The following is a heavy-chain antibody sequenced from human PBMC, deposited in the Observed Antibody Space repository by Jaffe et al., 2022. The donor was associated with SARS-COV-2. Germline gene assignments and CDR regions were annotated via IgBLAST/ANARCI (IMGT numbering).Heavy chain of an antibody. Sequence: EVHLVESGGGLVQPGRSLRLSCTASGFTFGDYAMSWFRQAPGKGLEWVGFIRSKAYGGTTEYAASVKGRFTISRDDSKSIAYLQMNSLKTEDTAVYYCTRVRDYYDSSGYYWTNWFDPWGQGTLVTVSS. CDR3: TRVRDYYDSSGYYWTNWFDP. CDR2: IRSKAYGGTT. J-gene: IGHJ5*02. V-gene: IGHV3-49*03. D-gene: IGHD3-22*01. CDR1: GFTFGDYA.